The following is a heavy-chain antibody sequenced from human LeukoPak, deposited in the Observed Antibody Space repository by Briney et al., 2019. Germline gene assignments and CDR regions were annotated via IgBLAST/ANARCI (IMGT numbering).Heavy chain of an antibody. CDR1: GYTFTSYY. J-gene: IGHJ5*02. V-gene: IGHV1-46*01. D-gene: IGHD6-13*01. Sequence: ASVKVSCKASGYTFTSYYMHWVRQAPGQGLEWMGIINPSGGSTSCAQKFQGRVTMTRDMSTSTVYMELSSLRSEDTAVYYCGRDGYGSSWYFSYWFDPWGQGTLVTVSS. CDR2: INPSGGST. CDR3: GRDGYGSSWYFSYWFDP.